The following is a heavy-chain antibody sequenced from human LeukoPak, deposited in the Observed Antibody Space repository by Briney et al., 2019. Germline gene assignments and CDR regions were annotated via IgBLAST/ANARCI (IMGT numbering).Heavy chain of an antibody. CDR3: ARRPEYSSGWYVDY. D-gene: IGHD6-19*01. CDR1: GYTFTSYG. CDR2: ISAYNGNT. Sequence: EASVKVSCKASGYTFTSYGISWVRQAPGQGLEWMGWISAYNGNTNYAQKLQGRVTMTTDTSASTAYMELGSLRSDDTAVYYCARRPEYSSGWYVDYWGQGTLVTVSS. J-gene: IGHJ4*02. V-gene: IGHV1-18*01.